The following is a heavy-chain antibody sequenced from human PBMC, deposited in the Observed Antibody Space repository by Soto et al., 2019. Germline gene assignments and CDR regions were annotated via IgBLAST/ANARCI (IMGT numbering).Heavy chain of an antibody. Sequence: QVQLVQSGTEVTRPGDSVKVSCKASGYTFTGYYVHWVRQAPGQGLEWMGWINHNSGDTYLAQRFQGLVTMNRDTSIGTAYMELRGLTSDDTAEYYCAKGGAIVAAGTRVYLYNAMDVWGQGTTVTVSS. V-gene: IGHV1-2*02. D-gene: IGHD6-13*01. CDR2: INHNSGDT. CDR3: AKGGAIVAAGTRVYLYNAMDV. J-gene: IGHJ6*02. CDR1: GYTFTGYY.